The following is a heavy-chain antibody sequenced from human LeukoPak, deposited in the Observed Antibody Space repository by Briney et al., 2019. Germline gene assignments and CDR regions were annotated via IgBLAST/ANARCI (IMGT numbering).Heavy chain of an antibody. J-gene: IGHJ4*02. Sequence: ASVKVSCKASGGTLSSYTVSWVRQAPGQGLEWMGGIIPDFGTASYAPRFQGRVTITADESTSTVYMELSSLTSDDTAVYYCATRYTSWGQGTLVTVSS. CDR2: IIPDFGTA. V-gene: IGHV1-69*13. CDR1: GGTLSSYT. CDR3: ATRYTS. D-gene: IGHD5-18*01.